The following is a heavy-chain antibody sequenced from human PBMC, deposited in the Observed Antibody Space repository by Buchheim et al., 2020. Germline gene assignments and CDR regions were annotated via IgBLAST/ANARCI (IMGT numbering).Heavy chain of an antibody. D-gene: IGHD2-2*01. V-gene: IGHV3-7*01. J-gene: IGHJ4*02. CDR2: IKQDGSEK. CDR1: GFTFSNYW. CDR3: ARRRCSSTSCFFDY. Sequence: VQLVESGGGVVQPGRSLRLSCAASGFTFSNYWMSWVRQAPGKGLEWVANIKQDGSEKYYVDSVKGRFTISRDNAKNSLYLQMNSLRAEDTAVYYCARRRCSSTSCFFDYWGQG.